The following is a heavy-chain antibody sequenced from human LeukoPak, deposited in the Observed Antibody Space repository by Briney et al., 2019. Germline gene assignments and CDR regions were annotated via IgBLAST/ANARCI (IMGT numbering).Heavy chain of an antibody. Sequence: GGSLRLSCAASGFTFSSYWMSWVRQAPGKGLEWVANIKQDGSEKYYVDSVKGRFTISRDNAKNSLYLQMNSLRAEDTAVYYCARELVVAAAEAEFYYYGMDVWGQGTTVTVSS. CDR2: IKQDGSEK. CDR3: ARELVVAAAEAEFYYYGMDV. CDR1: GFTFSSYW. D-gene: IGHD6-13*01. J-gene: IGHJ6*02. V-gene: IGHV3-7*01.